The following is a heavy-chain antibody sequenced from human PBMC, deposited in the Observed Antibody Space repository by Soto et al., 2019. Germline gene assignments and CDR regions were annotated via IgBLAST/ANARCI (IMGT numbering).Heavy chain of an antibody. CDR3: ARGPSHPHKDSSEYYYYGMDV. D-gene: IGHD6-25*01. J-gene: IGHJ6*02. V-gene: IGHV3-13*01. Sequence: GGSLRLSCAASGFTFSSYDMHWVRQATGKGLEWVSAIGTAGDTYYPGSVKGRFTISRENAKNSLYLQMNSLRAGDTAVYYCARGPSHPHKDSSEYYYYGMDVWGQGTTVTVSS. CDR1: GFTFSSYD. CDR2: IGTAGDT.